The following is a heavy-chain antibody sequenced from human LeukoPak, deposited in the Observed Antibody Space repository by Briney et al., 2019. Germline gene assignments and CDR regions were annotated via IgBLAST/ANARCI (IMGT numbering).Heavy chain of an antibody. CDR3: ARSLLEVMIGKLGFDP. CDR2: INPSGGST. V-gene: IGHV1-46*01. Sequence: ASVKVSCKASGYTFTSYYVHWVRQAPGQGLEWMGIINPSGGSTSYAQKFQGRVTMTRDTSTSTVYMELSSLRSEDTAVYYCARSLLEVMIGKLGFDPWGQGTLVTVSS. CDR1: GYTFTSYY. J-gene: IGHJ5*02. D-gene: IGHD3-22*01.